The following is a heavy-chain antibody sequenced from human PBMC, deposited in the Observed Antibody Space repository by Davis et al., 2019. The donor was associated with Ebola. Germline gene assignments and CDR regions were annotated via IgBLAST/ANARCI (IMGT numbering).Heavy chain of an antibody. J-gene: IGHJ2*01. CDR2: ISGSGGST. D-gene: IGHD6-13*01. V-gene: IGHV3-23*01. CDR1: GFTFSSYA. CDR3: ARVIRQQDWYFDL. Sequence: PGGSLRLSCAASGFTFSSYAMSWVRQAPGKGLEWVSAISGSGGSTYYADSVKGRFTISRDNSKNTLYLQMNSLRAEDTAVYYCARVIRQQDWYFDLWGRGTLVTFSS.